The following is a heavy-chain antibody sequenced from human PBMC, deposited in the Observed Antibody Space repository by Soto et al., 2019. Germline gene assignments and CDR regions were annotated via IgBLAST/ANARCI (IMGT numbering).Heavy chain of an antibody. Sequence: QVQLVQSGAEVKKPGASLKVSCKASVYTFTSYDLHWVRQAPGQGLEWMGIINPSGGSTSYAQKFQGKVTMPRDTSTSTVYMELSSLGSEETAVYYCATVGIGYCSGGSCDRPVKSAFDIWGQGTMVTVSS. CDR3: ATVGIGYCSGGSCDRPVKSAFDI. D-gene: IGHD2-15*01. CDR2: INPSGGST. CDR1: VYTFTSYD. V-gene: IGHV1-46*03. J-gene: IGHJ3*02.